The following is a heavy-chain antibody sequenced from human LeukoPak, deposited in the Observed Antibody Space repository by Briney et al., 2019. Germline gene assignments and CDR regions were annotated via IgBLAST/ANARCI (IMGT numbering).Heavy chain of an antibody. CDR1: GYTLTELS. CDR3: ATALHGVNAFDI. CDR2: FDPEDGET. V-gene: IGHV1-24*01. J-gene: IGHJ3*02. Sequence: GASVKVSCKVSGYTLTELSMHWVRQAPGKGLEWMGGFDPEDGETIYAQKFQGRVTMTEDTSTDTAYMELSSLRSEDTAVYYCATALHGVNAFDIWGQGTMVTVSS. D-gene: IGHD3-10*01.